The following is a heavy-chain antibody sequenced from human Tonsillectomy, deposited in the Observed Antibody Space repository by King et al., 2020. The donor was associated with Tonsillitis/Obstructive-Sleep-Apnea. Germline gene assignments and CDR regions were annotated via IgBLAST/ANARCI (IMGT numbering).Heavy chain of an antibody. Sequence: VQLQESGPGLVKPSETLSLTCAVSGGSINNYYWSWIRQPPGKGLEWIGYIYNSGNTNYSPSLRSRVTISADPSRNQFSLKLSPVTAADTAGYYCARGVVPGVYFYYYMDVWGRGTTVTVSS. CDR1: GGSINNYY. D-gene: IGHD3-10*01. CDR2: IYNSGNT. V-gene: IGHV4-59*08. CDR3: ARGVVPGVYFYYYMDV. J-gene: IGHJ6*03.